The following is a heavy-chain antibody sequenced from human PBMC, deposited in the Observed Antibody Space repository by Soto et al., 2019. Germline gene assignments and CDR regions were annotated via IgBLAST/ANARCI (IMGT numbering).Heavy chain of an antibody. V-gene: IGHV4-30-4*01. J-gene: IGHJ6*02. CDR2: IYYSGST. D-gene: IGHD3-3*01. CDR1: GGSISSGDYY. CDR3: ARGMLDFWSGHKEGYYYYGMDV. Sequence: SETLSLTCTVSGGSISSGDYYWSWIRQPPGKGLEWIGYIYYSGSTYYNPSFKSRVTISVDTPKNHFSLKLSSVTAADTAVYYCARGMLDFWSGHKEGYYYYGMDVWGQGTTVTVSS.